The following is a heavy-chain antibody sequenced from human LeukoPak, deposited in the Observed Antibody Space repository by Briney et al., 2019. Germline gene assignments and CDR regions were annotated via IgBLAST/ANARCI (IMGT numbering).Heavy chain of an antibody. D-gene: IGHD6-13*01. Sequence: SVKVSYKASVGTFSSYAITWVRQAPGQGLEWMGGIIPIFGTANYAQKFQGRVTITPDESTSTAYIELSSLRSEDTAVYYSARAGAAAGTWDYWGQGTLVTVSS. CDR1: VGTFSSYA. CDR2: IIPIFGTA. V-gene: IGHV1-69*13. CDR3: ARAGAAAGTWDY. J-gene: IGHJ4*02.